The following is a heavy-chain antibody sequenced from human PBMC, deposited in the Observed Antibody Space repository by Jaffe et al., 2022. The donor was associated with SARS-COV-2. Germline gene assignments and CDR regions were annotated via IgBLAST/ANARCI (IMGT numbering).Heavy chain of an antibody. CDR3: ATAYGDQYYFDY. D-gene: IGHD4-17*01. Sequence: QLQLQESGPGLVKPSETLSLTCTVSGGSISSSSYYWGWIRQPPGKGLEWIGSIYYSGSTYYNPSLKSRVTISVDTSKNQFSLKLSSVTAADTAVYYCATAYGDQYYFDYWGQGTLVTVSS. CDR2: IYYSGST. V-gene: IGHV4-39*01. J-gene: IGHJ4*02. CDR1: GGSISSSSYY.